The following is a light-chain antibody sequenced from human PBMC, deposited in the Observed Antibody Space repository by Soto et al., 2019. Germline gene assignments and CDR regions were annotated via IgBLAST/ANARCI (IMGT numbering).Light chain of an antibody. Sequence: EIVLTQSPATLSLSPGERATLSCRASQSVRSYLAWYQQKPGQAPRLLIYEASNRATGIPARFSGSGSGTDFTLTISSLEPEDFAVYYCQQRSNWPPLTFGGGTKVDIK. CDR2: EAS. CDR1: QSVRSY. J-gene: IGKJ4*01. V-gene: IGKV3-11*01. CDR3: QQRSNWPPLT.